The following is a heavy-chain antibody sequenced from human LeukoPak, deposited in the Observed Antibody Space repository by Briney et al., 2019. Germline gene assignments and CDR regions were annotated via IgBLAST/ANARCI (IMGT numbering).Heavy chain of an antibody. V-gene: IGHV4-39*07. D-gene: IGHD3-22*01. CDR2: IYYSGST. CDR3: ARDRYYYDSSGYYRNDAFDI. Sequence: SETLSLTCTVSGGSISSSSYYWGWIRQPPGKGLEWIGSIYYSGSTYYNPSLKSRVTISVDTSKNQFSLKLSSVTAADTAVYYCARDRYYYDSSGYYRNDAFDIWGQGTMVTVSS. J-gene: IGHJ3*02. CDR1: GGSISSSSYY.